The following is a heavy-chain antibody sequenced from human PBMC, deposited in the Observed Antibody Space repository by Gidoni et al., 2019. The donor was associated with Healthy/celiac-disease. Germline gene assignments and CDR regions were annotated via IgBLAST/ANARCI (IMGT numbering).Heavy chain of an antibody. Sequence: QVQLQDSGPGLVKPSATLSLTRPVPGGSISSSYWSWIRQPPGKGLEWIGYIYSSGSTNYNPSLKSRVTISVDTSKNQCSLKLSSVTAADTAVYYCARERSSGWIDYWGQGTLVTVSS. CDR3: ARERSSGWIDY. J-gene: IGHJ4*02. CDR1: GGSISSSY. V-gene: IGHV4-59*01. D-gene: IGHD6-19*01. CDR2: IYSSGST.